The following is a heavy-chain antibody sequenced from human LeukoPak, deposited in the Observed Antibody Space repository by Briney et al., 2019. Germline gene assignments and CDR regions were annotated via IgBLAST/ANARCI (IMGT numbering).Heavy chain of an antibody. CDR2: IKQDGSEK. D-gene: IGHD3-10*01. J-gene: IGHJ4*02. V-gene: IGHV3-7*01. CDR1: GFTFSSYW. CDR3: AKDDTITMVRGPFDY. Sequence: PGGSLRLSCAASGFTFSSYWMSWVRQAPGKGLGWVANIKQDGSEKYYVDSVNGRFTISRDNAKNSLYLQMNSLRAEDTAVYYCAKDDTITMVRGPFDYWGQGTLVTVSS.